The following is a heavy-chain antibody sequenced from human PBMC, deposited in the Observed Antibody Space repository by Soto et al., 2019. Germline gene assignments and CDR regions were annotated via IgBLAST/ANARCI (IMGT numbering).Heavy chain of an antibody. J-gene: IGHJ3*02. V-gene: IGHV5-51*03. CDR2: IYPGDSDT. CDR1: GYTFSNYW. Sequence: EVQLVQSGAEVKKPGESLKISCKGSGYTFSNYWIDWVRQMPGKGLEWMGIIYPGDSDTRYSPSFQGQVTISVDKSITTAYPQWSSLKASYTAMYYCARRRDGGSYNAFDIWGQGTMVTVSS. CDR3: ARRRDGGSYNAFDI. D-gene: IGHD1-26*01.